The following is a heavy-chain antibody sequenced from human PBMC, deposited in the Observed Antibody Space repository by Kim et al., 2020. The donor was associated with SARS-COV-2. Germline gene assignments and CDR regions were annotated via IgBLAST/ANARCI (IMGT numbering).Heavy chain of an antibody. J-gene: IGHJ4*02. CDR2: IKQDGSEI. D-gene: IGHD6-6*01. V-gene: IGHV3-7*03. CDR3: ARDTEQLVQRLGDYFDY. CDR1: GFTFSKYW. Sequence: GGSLRLSCAASGFTFSKYWMTWVRQAPGKGLEWVASIKQDGSEIYSVDSVKGRFTISRDNAKNSLYLQMNSLRAEDTAVYYCARDTEQLVQRLGDYFDYWGQGILVTVSS.